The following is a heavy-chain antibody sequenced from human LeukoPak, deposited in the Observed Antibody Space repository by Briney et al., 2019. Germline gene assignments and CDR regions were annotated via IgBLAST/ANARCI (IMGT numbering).Heavy chain of an antibody. D-gene: IGHD3-22*01. J-gene: IGHJ4*02. Sequence: ASVKVSCKASGYTFTGYYMHWVRQAPGQGLEWMGWINPNSGGTNYAQKFQGRVTMTRDTSISTAYMELSGLRSDDTAVYYCARDRYYYDSSGYLDYWGQGTLVTVSS. CDR1: GYTFTGYY. V-gene: IGHV1-2*02. CDR3: ARDRYYYDSSGYLDY. CDR2: INPNSGGT.